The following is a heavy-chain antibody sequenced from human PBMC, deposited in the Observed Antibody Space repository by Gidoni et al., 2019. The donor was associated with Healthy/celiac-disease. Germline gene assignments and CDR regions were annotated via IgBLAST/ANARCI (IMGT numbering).Heavy chain of an antibody. J-gene: IGHJ4*02. Sequence: QVQLVQSGAEVKKPGASVKVSCKASGYTFTSYGISWVRQAPGQGLEWMGWISAYNGNKNYAQKLQGRVTMTTDTSTSTAYMELRSLRSDDTAVYYCSRASAMVRGVGYFDYWGQGTLVTVSS. D-gene: IGHD3-10*01. CDR2: ISAYNGNK. CDR1: GYTFTSYG. V-gene: IGHV1-18*01. CDR3: SRASAMVRGVGYFDY.